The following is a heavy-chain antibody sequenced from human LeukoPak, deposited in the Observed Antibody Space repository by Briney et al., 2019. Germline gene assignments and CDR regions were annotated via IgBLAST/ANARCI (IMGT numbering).Heavy chain of an antibody. Sequence: GGSLRLSCAASGFTFTSYGMSWVRQAPGKGLEWISGISDSGDKTIYVDSVKGRFTISRDNAKNSLYQQMNSLRAVDTAVYYCARVRGSYCLDYWGQGTLVTVSS. CDR3: ARVRGSYCLDY. D-gene: IGHD3-16*01. CDR1: GFTFTSYG. CDR2: ISDSGDKT. J-gene: IGHJ4*02. V-gene: IGHV3-23*01.